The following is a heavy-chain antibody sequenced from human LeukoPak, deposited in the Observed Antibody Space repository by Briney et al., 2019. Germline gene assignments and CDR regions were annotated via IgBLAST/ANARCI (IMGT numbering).Heavy chain of an antibody. CDR1: GGSFSGYY. J-gene: IGHJ4*02. D-gene: IGHD2-15*01. CDR2: INHSGST. CDR3: ARSPGYCSGGSCYLFDY. Sequence: SETLSLTCAVYGGSFSGYYWSWIRQPPGKGLEWIGEINHSGSTNYNPSLKSRVTISVDTSKNQFSLKLSSVTAADTAVYYCARSPGYCSGGSCYLFDYWGQGTLVTVPS. V-gene: IGHV4-34*01.